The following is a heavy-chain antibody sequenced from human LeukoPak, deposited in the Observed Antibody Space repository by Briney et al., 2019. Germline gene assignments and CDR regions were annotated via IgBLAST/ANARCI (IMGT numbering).Heavy chain of an antibody. J-gene: IGHJ4*02. Sequence: GGSLRLSCAASKFTFSTYWMSWVRQAPGKGLEWVANIKQDGSEKYYVDSVKGRFTISRDNAKNSLYLQMNSLRAEDTAVYYCASGPIWSGELLEDWGQGTLVTISS. D-gene: IGHD3-10*01. CDR2: IKQDGSEK. V-gene: IGHV3-7*01. CDR3: ASGPIWSGELLED. CDR1: KFTFSTYW.